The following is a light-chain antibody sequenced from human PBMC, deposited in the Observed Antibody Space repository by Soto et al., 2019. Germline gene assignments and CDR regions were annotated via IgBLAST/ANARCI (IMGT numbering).Light chain of an antibody. V-gene: IGKV1-13*02. J-gene: IGKJ5*01. CDR1: QDIRGA. CDR3: QQFNSFPIT. Sequence: AIQVIQSPSSLSASVGDRVTITCRASQDIRGALAWYQQKPGKAPKLLIYDVSTLENEVPSRFSGCSSGTQFTLSISSLQPEDFGTYYCQQFNSFPITFGHGTRLEIK. CDR2: DVS.